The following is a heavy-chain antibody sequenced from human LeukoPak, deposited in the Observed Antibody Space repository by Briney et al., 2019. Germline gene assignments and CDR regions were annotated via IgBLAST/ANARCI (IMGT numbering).Heavy chain of an antibody. J-gene: IGHJ4*02. D-gene: IGHD6-13*01. Sequence: PSETLSLTCTASGGSISSSSYYWGWIRQPPGKGLEWIGTIYYAGDTYYNPSLKSRVTMSVDTSKNQLFLKLTSVTAADAAVYYCARRTGLFAPAGSDWGQGTLVIVSS. CDR2: IYYAGDT. V-gene: IGHV4-39*01. CDR3: ARRTGLFAPAGSD. CDR1: GGSISSSSYY.